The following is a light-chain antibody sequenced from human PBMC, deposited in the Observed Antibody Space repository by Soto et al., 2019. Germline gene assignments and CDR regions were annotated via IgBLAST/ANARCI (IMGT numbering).Light chain of an antibody. J-gene: IGLJ2*01. CDR3: QSYDSSLRGSRV. Sequence: QSVLTQPPSVSGAPGQRVTISCTGSSSNIGAGYDVHWYQQLPGTAPKLLIYGNSNRPSGVPDRFSGSKSGTSASLAITGRQAEDEADYYCQSYDSSLRGSRVFGGGTKLTVL. CDR2: GNS. CDR1: SSNIGAGYD. V-gene: IGLV1-40*01.